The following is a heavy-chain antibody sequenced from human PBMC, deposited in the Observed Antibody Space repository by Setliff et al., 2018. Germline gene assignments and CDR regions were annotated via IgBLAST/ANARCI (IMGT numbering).Heavy chain of an antibody. J-gene: IGHJ4*02. D-gene: IGHD3-10*01. CDR2: IDSSSTWI. CDR1: GFTFSSYT. CDR3: ARDKDHIRGFDY. Sequence: GGSLRLSCAASGFTFSSYTMNWVRQAPGQGLEWVSSIDSSSTWIYYADSVKGRFTISRDNAKSSLFLQMNSLSAEDTATYYCARDKDHIRGFDYWGRGALVTVSS. V-gene: IGHV3-21*04.